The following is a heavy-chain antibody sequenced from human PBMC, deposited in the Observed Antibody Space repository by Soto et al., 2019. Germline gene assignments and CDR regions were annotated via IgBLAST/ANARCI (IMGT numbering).Heavy chain of an antibody. Sequence: QVQLQQWGAGLLKPSETLSLTCAVHGGSFSSVYYWNWIRQPPRKGLEWIGEINHSGSTNYNPSLKSRVTISVDTSKNQFSLKLSSVTAADTAIYYCARGQRGYSSSWLNSWGQGTLVTVSS. V-gene: IGHV4-34*01. CDR1: GGSFSSVYY. CDR3: ARGQRGYSSSWLNS. D-gene: IGHD6-13*01. J-gene: IGHJ4*02. CDR2: INHSGST.